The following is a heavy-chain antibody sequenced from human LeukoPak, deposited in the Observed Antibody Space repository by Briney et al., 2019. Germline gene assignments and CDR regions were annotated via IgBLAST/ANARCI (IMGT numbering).Heavy chain of an antibody. J-gene: IGHJ4*02. CDR1: GGTFSSYP. Sequence: SVKVSCKASGGTFSSYPISWVRQAPGQGLEWMGGIIPIFGTANYAQKFQGRVTITADESTSTAYMELSSLRSEDTAVYYCARDGGGYSYGYHYWGQGTLVTVSS. CDR2: IIPIFGTA. D-gene: IGHD5-18*01. CDR3: ARDGGGYSYGYHY. V-gene: IGHV1-69*01.